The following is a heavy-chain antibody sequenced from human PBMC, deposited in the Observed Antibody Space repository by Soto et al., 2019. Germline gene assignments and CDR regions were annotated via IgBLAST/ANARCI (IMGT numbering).Heavy chain of an antibody. CDR2: IYPGDSDT. Sequence: GESLKISCKGSGYSFTSYWIGWVRQMPGKGLEWMGIIYPGDSDTRYSPSFQGQVTISADKSISTAYLQWSSLKASDTAMYYCARHCSSTSCFPYYYYGMDVWGQGTTVTVSS. V-gene: IGHV5-51*01. CDR3: ARHCSSTSCFPYYYYGMDV. J-gene: IGHJ6*02. CDR1: GYSFTSYW. D-gene: IGHD2-2*01.